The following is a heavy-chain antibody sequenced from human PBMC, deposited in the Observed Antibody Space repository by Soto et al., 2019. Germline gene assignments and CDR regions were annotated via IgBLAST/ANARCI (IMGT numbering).Heavy chain of an antibody. Sequence: SETLSLTCTVSGGSISSYYWSWIRQPAWRGLEWIRRFSGNTNYNPSLQSRVTMSAETSKNQFSLKLTRVSAADTAVYYGARDDRFGLGLWFDPWGQGTLVTVSS. D-gene: IGHD3-10*01. CDR2: FSGNT. J-gene: IGHJ5*02. CDR1: GGSISSYY. CDR3: ARDDRFGLGLWFDP. V-gene: IGHV4-4*07.